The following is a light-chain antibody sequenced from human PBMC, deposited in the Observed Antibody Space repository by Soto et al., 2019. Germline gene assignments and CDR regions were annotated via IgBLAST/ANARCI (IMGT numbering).Light chain of an antibody. CDR3: QKYGSSLWT. Sequence: DIGLTQSPCTLSLSPGERATLACRARQSSNNNYLAWYQQKPGQAPRLLIYGASSRATGIPDRFSGSGSGTDFTLTFSRLEPEAFAVYYCQKYGSSLWTFGQGTKVDIK. V-gene: IGKV3-20*01. CDR1: QSSNNNY. J-gene: IGKJ1*01. CDR2: GAS.